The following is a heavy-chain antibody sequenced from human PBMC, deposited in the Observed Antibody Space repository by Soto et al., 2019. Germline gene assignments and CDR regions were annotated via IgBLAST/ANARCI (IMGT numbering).Heavy chain of an antibody. J-gene: IGHJ4*02. D-gene: IGHD6-19*01. CDR3: AKDKEDSSGWYLDY. V-gene: IGHV3-30*18. Sequence: PGGSLRLSCAASGFTFSSYGMHWVRQAPGKGLEWVAVISYDGSNNYYADSVKGRFTISRDNSKNTLYLQMNSLRAEDTAVYYCAKDKEDSSGWYLDYWGQGTLVTVSS. CDR2: ISYDGSNN. CDR1: GFTFSSYG.